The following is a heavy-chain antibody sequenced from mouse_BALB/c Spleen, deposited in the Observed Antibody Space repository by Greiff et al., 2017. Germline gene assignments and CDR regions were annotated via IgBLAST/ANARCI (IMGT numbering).Heavy chain of an antibody. CDR1: GFTFSSFG. CDR3: ARSGGSSSWFAY. D-gene: IGHD1-1*01. CDR2: ISSGSSTI. J-gene: IGHJ3*01. Sequence: EVQRVESGGGLVQPGGSRKLSCAASGFTFSSFGMHWVRQAPEKGLEWVAYISSGSSTIYYADTVKGRFTISRDNPKNTLFLQMTSLRSEDTAMYYCARSGGSSSWFAYWGQGTLVTVSA. V-gene: IGHV5-17*02.